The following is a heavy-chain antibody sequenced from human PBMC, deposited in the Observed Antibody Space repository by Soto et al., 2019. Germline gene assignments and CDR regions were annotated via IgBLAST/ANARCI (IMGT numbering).Heavy chain of an antibody. CDR2: IHYRGTT. CDR3: ARYNSYAIDY. V-gene: IGHV4-59*01. Sequence: VQLQESGPGLVKPSETLSLTCTVSGTSISSSDWSWIRQPPGKGLEWIANIHYRGTTNYNPSRASRVTLSVDTSKNQFSLKMTSVTAADRAMYFCARYNSYAIDYWGRGTLVTVSS. J-gene: IGHJ4*02. CDR1: GTSISSSD. D-gene: IGHD2-8*01.